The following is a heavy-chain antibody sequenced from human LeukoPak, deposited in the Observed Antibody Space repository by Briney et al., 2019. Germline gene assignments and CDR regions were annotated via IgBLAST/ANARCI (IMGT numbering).Heavy chain of an antibody. Sequence: SGTPSLTCTVSGGSVTNFYWSWTRQPAGKGLECIGRTSDTGITNYNPSLERRVTLSADTSKNQFFLKVTSVTAADTAVYYCARDSPTGGYNSRDSPYFYGLDVWGQGTTVTVSS. D-gene: IGHD2-8*02. CDR3: ARDSPTGGYNSRDSPYFYGLDV. CDR1: GGSVTNFY. V-gene: IGHV4-4*07. CDR2: TSDTGIT. J-gene: IGHJ6*02.